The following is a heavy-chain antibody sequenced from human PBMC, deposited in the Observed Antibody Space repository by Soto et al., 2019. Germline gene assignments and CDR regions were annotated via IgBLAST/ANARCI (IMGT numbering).Heavy chain of an antibody. D-gene: IGHD4-17*01. CDR2: ITPIFGTA. CDR1: GGTFSSYA. V-gene: IGHV1-69*13. Sequence: ASVKVSCKASGGTFSSYAISWVRQAPGQGLEWMGGITPIFGTANYAQKFQGRVTITADESTSTAYMELSSLRSEDTAVYYCARVTTVTDFDYWGQGTLVTVSS. J-gene: IGHJ4*02. CDR3: ARVTTVTDFDY.